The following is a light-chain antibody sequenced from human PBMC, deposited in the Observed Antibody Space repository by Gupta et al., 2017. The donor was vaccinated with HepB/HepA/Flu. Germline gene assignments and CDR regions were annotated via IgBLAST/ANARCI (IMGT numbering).Light chain of an antibody. Sequence: DIQMTQSPSSLSASVGDRVTITCRASQTIRNDLNWYHQRPGEAPRCLISGASTLETGVPSRFSGNGFGTDFTLTISNFQPEDFGVYYCLQIDRVPWAFGQGTKVEIK. CDR3: LQIDRVPWA. V-gene: IGKV1-17*02. CDR1: QTIRND. CDR2: GAS. J-gene: IGKJ1*01.